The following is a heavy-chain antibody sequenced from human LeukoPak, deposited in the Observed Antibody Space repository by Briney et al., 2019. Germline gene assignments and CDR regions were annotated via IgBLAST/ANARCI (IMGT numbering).Heavy chain of an antibody. CDR2: ISTSSSYI. J-gene: IGHJ4*02. CDR1: GFTFSSHS. D-gene: IGHD6-13*01. Sequence: GGSLRLSCAAAGFTFSSHSMNWVRQAPGKGLEWVASISTSSSYIHYADSMKGRITISRDNAKKLLYLRGSSLMAEETAVNYCARGAEGIAASASSFDYWGQGTLVSVSS. V-gene: IGHV3-21*01. CDR3: ARGAEGIAASASSFDY.